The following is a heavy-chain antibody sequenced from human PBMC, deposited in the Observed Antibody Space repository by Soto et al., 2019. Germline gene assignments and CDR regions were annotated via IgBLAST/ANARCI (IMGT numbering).Heavy chain of an antibody. CDR3: AEDLVLRYFDWSPHYFDY. D-gene: IGHD3-9*01. CDR2: ISGSGGST. Sequence: GGSLRLSCAASGFTFSSYAMSWVRQASGKGLEWVSAISGSGGSTYYADSVKGRFTISRDNSKNTLYLQRNSLSAEDPAVYYGAEDLVLRYFDWSPHYFDYGGQGTLVTVSS. CDR1: GFTFSSYA. V-gene: IGHV3-23*01. J-gene: IGHJ4*02.